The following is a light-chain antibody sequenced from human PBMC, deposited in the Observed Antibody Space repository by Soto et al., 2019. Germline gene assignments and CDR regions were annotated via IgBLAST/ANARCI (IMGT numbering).Light chain of an antibody. CDR3: GPWDDSLNGWV. CDR2: SNN. J-gene: IGLJ3*02. CDR1: SSNIGSNT. V-gene: IGLV1-44*01. Sequence: QSALTQPPSASGTPGQRVTISCFGSSSNIGSNTVNWYQQLPGTAPKLVIYSNNQRPSGVPDRFSGSKSGTSASLVISDLQSDDEAVYYCGPWDDSLNGWVFGGGTKLTVL.